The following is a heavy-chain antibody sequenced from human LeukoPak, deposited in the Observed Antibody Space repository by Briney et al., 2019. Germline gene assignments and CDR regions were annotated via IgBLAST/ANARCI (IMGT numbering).Heavy chain of an antibody. CDR1: GYRFTSYW. J-gene: IGHJ3*02. V-gene: IGHV5-51*01. CDR2: IYPGDSDT. D-gene: IGHD2-2*01. Sequence: GASLKISFKGSGYRFTSYWIGWGRRMPGKGLGWMGIIYPGDSDTRYSPSFQGQVTISADKSISTAYLQWSSLKASDTAMYYCARRPAADAFDIWSQGTMVTVSS. CDR3: ARRPAADAFDI.